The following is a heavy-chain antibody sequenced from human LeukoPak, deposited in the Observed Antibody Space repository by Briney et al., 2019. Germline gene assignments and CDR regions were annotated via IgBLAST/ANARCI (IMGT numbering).Heavy chain of an antibody. CDR1: GVTFSSYA. J-gene: IGHJ6*03. D-gene: IGHD2-8*02. CDR3: AKGLGDGCSGGACYYYYYYMDV. CDR2: ISGSGGST. V-gene: IGHV3-23*01. Sequence: GESLRLSCAASGVTFSSYAMSWVRQAPGKGLEWLSAISGSGGSTYYADSVQGRFTISRDNSKNTLYLQMNSLRAEDTALYYCAKGLGDGCSGGACYYYYYYMDVWGKGTTVTVSS.